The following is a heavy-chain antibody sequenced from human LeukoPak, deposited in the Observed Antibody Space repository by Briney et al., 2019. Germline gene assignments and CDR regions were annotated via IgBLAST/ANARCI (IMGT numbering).Heavy chain of an antibody. CDR1: GFIFNSYS. V-gene: IGHV3-74*01. D-gene: IGHD2-2*01. CDR3: ARSMDAAFDI. CDR2: ITSDGSKT. J-gene: IGHJ3*02. Sequence: PGGSLRLSCATSGFIFNSYSMHWIRQGPGKGLVWVSRITSDGSKTDYADSVKGRFTIARDNTRDTLYLQMNSLRSEDTAVYYCARSMDAAFDIWGRVTMVTVSS.